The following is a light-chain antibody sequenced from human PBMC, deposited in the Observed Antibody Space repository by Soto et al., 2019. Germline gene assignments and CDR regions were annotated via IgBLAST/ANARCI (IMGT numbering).Light chain of an antibody. Sequence: QSAPTQPASVSGSPGQSITISCTGTSSDVGGYDYVSWYQQHPGKAPKLMIYEISNRPSGVSNRFSGSKSGNTASLTISGLQAEDEADYYCVSYTNMNTRVFGGGTKLTVL. CDR2: EIS. V-gene: IGLV2-14*01. J-gene: IGLJ3*02. CDR1: SSDVGGYDY. CDR3: VSYTNMNTRV.